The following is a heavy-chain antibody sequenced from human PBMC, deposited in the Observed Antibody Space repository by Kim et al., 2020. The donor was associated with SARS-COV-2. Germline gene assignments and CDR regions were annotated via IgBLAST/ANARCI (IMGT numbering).Heavy chain of an antibody. V-gene: IGHV6-1*01. CDR3: ASITVHNWFDP. J-gene: IGHJ5*02. CDR2: N. D-gene: IGHD3-10*01. Sequence: NDYAVSLKSRITTNPDTSKNQFSLQLNSVTPEDMAVYYCASITVHNWFDPWGQGTLVTVSS.